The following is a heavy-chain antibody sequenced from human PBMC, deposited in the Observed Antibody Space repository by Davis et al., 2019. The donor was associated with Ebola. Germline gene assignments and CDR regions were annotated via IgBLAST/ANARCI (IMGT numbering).Heavy chain of an antibody. CDR3: AREGRSGYSNWFDP. J-gene: IGHJ5*02. CDR2: INHSGRT. CDR1: GGSFSGYY. D-gene: IGHD3-22*01. V-gene: IGHV4-34*01. Sequence: MPSETLSLTCAVYGGSFSGYYWGWIRQPPGKGLEWIGEINHSGRTNYNPSLKSRVTISVDTSKNQFSLKMSSVTAADTAVYYCAREGRSGYSNWFDPWGQGTLVTVSS.